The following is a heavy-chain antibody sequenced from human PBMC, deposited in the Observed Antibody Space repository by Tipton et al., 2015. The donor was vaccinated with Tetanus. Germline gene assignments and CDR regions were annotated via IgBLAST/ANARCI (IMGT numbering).Heavy chain of an antibody. J-gene: IGHJ6*02. Sequence: SLRLSCAASGFTFDDYAMHWVRQAPGKGLEWVSGISWNSGSIGYADSVKGRFTISRDNAKNSLYLQMNSLRAEDTALYYCAKDLVWGVNYYYGMDVWGQGTTVTVS. D-gene: IGHD3-16*01. V-gene: IGHV3-9*01. CDR3: AKDLVWGVNYYYGMDV. CDR1: GFTFDDYA. CDR2: ISWNSGSI.